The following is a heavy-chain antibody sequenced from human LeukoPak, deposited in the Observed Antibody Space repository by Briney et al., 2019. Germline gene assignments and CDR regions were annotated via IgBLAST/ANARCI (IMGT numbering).Heavy chain of an antibody. J-gene: IGHJ4*02. CDR1: GFTFSNYW. CDR2: LDTDGSDT. CDR3: ARDRYPAAREFDY. V-gene: IGHV3-74*01. D-gene: IGHD2-2*01. Sequence: GGSLRLSCAASGFTFSNYWMHWVRQAPGKGLVWVSRLDTDGSDTSYADSVKGRFTISRDNAKNTLYLQMNNLRAEDTTMYYCARDRYPAAREFDYWGQGTLVTVSS.